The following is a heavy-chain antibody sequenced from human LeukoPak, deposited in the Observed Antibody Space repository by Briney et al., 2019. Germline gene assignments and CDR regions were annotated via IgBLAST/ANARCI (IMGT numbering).Heavy chain of an antibody. J-gene: IGHJ4*02. CDR2: INHSGST. D-gene: IGHD2-21*02. CDR1: GGSLSGYY. Sequence: SETLSLTCAVYGGSLSGYYWSWIRQPPRKGLEWIGEINHSGSTNCNPSLKSRVNISVDTYKNQFSLKLCSVTAADTAVYYCARGSDSGFDYWGQGTLVTVSS. V-gene: IGHV4-34*01. CDR3: ARGSDSGFDY.